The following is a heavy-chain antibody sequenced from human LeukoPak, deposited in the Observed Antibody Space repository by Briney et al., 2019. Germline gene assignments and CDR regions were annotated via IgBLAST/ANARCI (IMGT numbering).Heavy chain of an antibody. J-gene: IGHJ3*02. V-gene: IGHV1-46*01. CDR3: ATSFRGTTSHVFDI. CDR2: IDPSGGST. D-gene: IGHD1-14*01. CDR1: GYTFTTYY. Sequence: ASVKVSCKASGYTFTTYYIYWVRQAPGQGLAWMGLIDPSGGSTTYAQQFQGTVTMTSDTSTNTVYMEMSSLRSEDKAVYYCATSFRGTTSHVFDIWGQGTMVTVSS.